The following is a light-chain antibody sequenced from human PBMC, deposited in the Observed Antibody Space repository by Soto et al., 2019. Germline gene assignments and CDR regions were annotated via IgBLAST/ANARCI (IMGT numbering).Light chain of an antibody. CDR2: DAS. CDR1: QSVSSSS. V-gene: IGKV3-20*01. CDR3: QQYRSSPWT. Sequence: EIVLTQSPGTLSLSPGERATLSCRASQSVSSSSLAWYQQKPGQAPRLLIYDASTRATGIPARCSGSGSGTDFTLTIIRLEPEDFAVYHCQQYRSSPWTFGQGTKVEIK. J-gene: IGKJ1*01.